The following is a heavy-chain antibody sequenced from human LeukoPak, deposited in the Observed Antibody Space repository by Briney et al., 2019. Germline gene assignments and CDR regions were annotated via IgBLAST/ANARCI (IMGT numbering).Heavy chain of an antibody. Sequence: PSETLSLTCAVYGGSFSGYYWSWIRQPPGKGLEWIGEINHSGSTNYNPSLKSRVTISVDTSKNQFSLKLSSVTAADTAVYYCARDRIVVVPALHQNEGRGWFDPWGQGTLVTVSS. J-gene: IGHJ5*02. V-gene: IGHV4-34*01. D-gene: IGHD2-2*01. CDR3: ARDRIVVVPALHQNEGRGWFDP. CDR2: INHSGST. CDR1: GGSFSGYY.